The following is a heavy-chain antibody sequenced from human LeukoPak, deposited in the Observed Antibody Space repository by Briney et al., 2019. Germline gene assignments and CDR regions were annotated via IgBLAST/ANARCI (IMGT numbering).Heavy chain of an antibody. CDR3: VNIETGY. Sequence: GGSLRLSCAASGFTFSSYSMNWVRQAPGKGLEWVSYISSSSSTIYYADSVKGRFTISRDNAESSLFLQMNSLRGEDTALYYCVNIETGYWGQGTLVTVSS. J-gene: IGHJ4*02. V-gene: IGHV3-48*01. CDR2: ISSSSSTI. CDR1: GFTFSSYS.